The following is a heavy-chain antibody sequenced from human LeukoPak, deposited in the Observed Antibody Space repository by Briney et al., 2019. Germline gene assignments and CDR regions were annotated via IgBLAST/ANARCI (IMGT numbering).Heavy chain of an antibody. J-gene: IGHJ4*02. D-gene: IGHD2-21*01. Sequence: PGGSLRLSCAASAFTFSNYWMSWVRQAPGKGLEWVAVVLYDGSNKYYADSVKGRFTLSRDNSKNTLSLQMNTLRADDTAVYYCVRDNYGGILDFWGQGTLVTVSS. V-gene: IGHV3-30*03. CDR1: AFTFSNYW. CDR2: VLYDGSNK. CDR3: VRDNYGGILDF.